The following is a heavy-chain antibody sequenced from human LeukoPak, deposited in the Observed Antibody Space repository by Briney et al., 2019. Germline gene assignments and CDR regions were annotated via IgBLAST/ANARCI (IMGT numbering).Heavy chain of an antibody. D-gene: IGHD3-16*02. Sequence: SETLSLTCTVSGGSISSSSYYWGWIRQPPGKGLEWIGSIYYSGSTYYNPSLKSRVTISVDTSKNQFSLKLSSVTAADTAVYYCARRSLGDCVWGSYRGYYFDYWGQGTLVTVSS. V-gene: IGHV4-39*01. CDR1: GGSISSSSYY. CDR2: IYYSGST. CDR3: ARRSLGDCVWGSYRGYYFDY. J-gene: IGHJ4*02.